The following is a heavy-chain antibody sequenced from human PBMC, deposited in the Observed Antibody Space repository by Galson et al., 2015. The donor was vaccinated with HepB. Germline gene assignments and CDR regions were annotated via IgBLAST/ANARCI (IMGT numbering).Heavy chain of an antibody. Sequence: SLRLSCAASGFTFTRYWMSWVRQAPGKGLEWVANIKPDGSEEYYVDSVKGRFTISRDNAKNSLYLQMNSLRAEDTAVYYCARDGRLTLFGVVNYFDYWGQGTLVTVSS. V-gene: IGHV3-7*03. CDR2: IKPDGSEE. CDR1: GFTFTRYW. J-gene: IGHJ4*02. D-gene: IGHD3-3*01. CDR3: ARDGRLTLFGVVNYFDY.